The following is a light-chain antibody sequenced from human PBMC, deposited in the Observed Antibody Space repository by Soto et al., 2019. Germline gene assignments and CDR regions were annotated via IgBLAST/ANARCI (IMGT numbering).Light chain of an antibody. Sequence: DIVLTQSPGTRSVSPGDRATLSCRASQSVSNKYLAWYQQKPGQAPRLLIYGASNRATGIQDSFSGSGSGTDFPLTISRLEPEDSAVYYCKQYGSSGTCGQGTKVDIK. CDR1: QSVSNKY. CDR3: KQYGSSGT. CDR2: GAS. J-gene: IGKJ1*01. V-gene: IGKV3-20*01.